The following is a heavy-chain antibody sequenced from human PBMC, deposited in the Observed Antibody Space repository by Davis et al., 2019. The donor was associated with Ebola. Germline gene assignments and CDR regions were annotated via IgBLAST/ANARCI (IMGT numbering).Heavy chain of an antibody. Sequence: AASVNVSCKTSGYPFISYGISSVRQAPGQGLEWMGWMRPFSGNTNYAQTLQGRVTMTTDTSTSTAYMELRSLRSDDTAVYYCEREGVIAPSNMDVWGQGTPVTVSS. CDR3: EREGVIAPSNMDV. D-gene: IGHD3-22*01. CDR1: GYPFISYG. J-gene: IGHJ6*02. CDR2: MRPFSGNT. V-gene: IGHV1-18*01.